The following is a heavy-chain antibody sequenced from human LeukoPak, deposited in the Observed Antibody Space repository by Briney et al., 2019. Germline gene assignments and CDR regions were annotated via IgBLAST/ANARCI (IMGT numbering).Heavy chain of an antibody. D-gene: IGHD1-26*01. Sequence: ASVKVSCKASGYTFTGYYMHWVRQAPGQGLEWMGWINPNSGGTNYAQKFQGRVTMTRDTSISTAYMELSRLRSDDTAVCYCASSADSGSYYGAFDIWGQGTMVTVSS. J-gene: IGHJ3*02. V-gene: IGHV1-2*02. CDR2: INPNSGGT. CDR1: GYTFTGYY. CDR3: ASSADSGSYYGAFDI.